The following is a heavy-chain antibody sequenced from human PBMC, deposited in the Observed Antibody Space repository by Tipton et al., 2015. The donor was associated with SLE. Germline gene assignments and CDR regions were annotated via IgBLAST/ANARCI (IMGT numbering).Heavy chain of an antibody. J-gene: IGHJ4*02. CDR2: INHSGST. V-gene: IGHV4-34*01. CDR3: ARDERRGDYFY. D-gene: IGHD4-17*01. Sequence: LRLSCTVYGGSFSGYYWSWIRQPPGKGLEWIGEINHSGSTNYNPSLKSRVTISVDTSKNQFSLNLSSVTAAGTAVYYCARDERRGDYFYWGQGTLVTVSS. CDR1: GGSFSGYY.